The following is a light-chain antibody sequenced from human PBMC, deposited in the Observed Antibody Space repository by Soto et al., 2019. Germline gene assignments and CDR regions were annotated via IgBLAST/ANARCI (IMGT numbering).Light chain of an antibody. CDR1: QSVGSW. Sequence: EIVLTQSPATLSLSPGERATLSCRASQSVGSWLAWYQQKPGQPPRLLIYDVSNRATGIPARFSGSGSGTDFTLTISSLDPEDFAVYYCQQYNNWPPWTFGQGTKVEIK. V-gene: IGKV3-11*01. J-gene: IGKJ1*01. CDR2: DVS. CDR3: QQYNNWPPWT.